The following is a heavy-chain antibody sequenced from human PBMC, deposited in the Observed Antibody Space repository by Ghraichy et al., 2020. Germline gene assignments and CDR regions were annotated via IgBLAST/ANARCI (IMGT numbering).Heavy chain of an antibody. V-gene: IGHV1-2*02. J-gene: IGHJ6*03. CDR2: INPNSGGT. D-gene: IGHD3-10*01. CDR3: ARTVPRITMVRGVITGDYYYMDV. CDR1: GYTFTGYY. Sequence: ASVKVSCKASGYTFTGYYMHWVRQAPGQGLEWMGWINPNSGGTNYAQKFQGRVTMTRDTSISTAYMELSRLRSDDTAVYYCARTVPRITMVRGVITGDYYYMDVWGKGTTVTVSS.